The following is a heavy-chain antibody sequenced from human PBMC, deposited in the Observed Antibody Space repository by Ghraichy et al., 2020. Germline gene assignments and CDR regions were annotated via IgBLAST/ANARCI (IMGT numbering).Heavy chain of an antibody. Sequence: GGSLRLSCAASGFSFISYAMHWVRQAPGKGLEWVAVISYDELNKYYADSVKGRFTISRDISKNTLYLQMNSLRADDTALYYCARPSRPGYYYAMDVWGQGTTVTVSS. CDR2: ISYDELNK. D-gene: IGHD3-10*01. CDR3: ARPSRPGYYYAMDV. J-gene: IGHJ6*02. V-gene: IGHV3-30*03. CDR1: GFSFISYA.